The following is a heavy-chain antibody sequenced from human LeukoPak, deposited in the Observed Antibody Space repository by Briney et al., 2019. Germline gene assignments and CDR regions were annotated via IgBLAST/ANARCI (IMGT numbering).Heavy chain of an antibody. Sequence: SGPTLVKPTQTLSLTCTFSGFSLSTSGVGVGWIRQPPGKALEGLALIYWDDDKRYSPSLKSRLTITKDTSKNQVVLTMTNMDPVDTATYYCAHTAYYYDSSGHADAFDIWGQGTMVTVSS. V-gene: IGHV2-5*02. D-gene: IGHD3-22*01. CDR3: AHTAYYYDSSGHADAFDI. CDR2: IYWDDDK. CDR1: GFSLSTSGVG. J-gene: IGHJ3*02.